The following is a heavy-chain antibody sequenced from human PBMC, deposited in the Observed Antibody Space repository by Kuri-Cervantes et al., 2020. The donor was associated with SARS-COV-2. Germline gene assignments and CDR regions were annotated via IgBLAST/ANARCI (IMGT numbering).Heavy chain of an antibody. CDR1: GGSISSGSYY. V-gene: IGHV4-61*09. D-gene: IGHD6-19*01. J-gene: IGHJ4*02. CDR3: ATRIAVAGTDQYYFDY. CDR2: IYTSGST. Sequence: SETLSLTCTVSGGSISSGSYYWSWIRQPAGKGLEWIGYIYTSGSTNYNPSLKSRVTISVDTSKNQFSLKLSSVTAADTAVYYCATRIAVAGTDQYYFDYWGQGTLVTVSS.